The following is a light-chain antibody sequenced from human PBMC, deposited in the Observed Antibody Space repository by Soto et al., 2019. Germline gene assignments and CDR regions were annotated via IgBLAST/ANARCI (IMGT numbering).Light chain of an antibody. CDR1: QSVSSN. CDR2: GAS. V-gene: IGKV3-15*01. Sequence: EIVMTQSPATRSVSPGERATLSCRASQSVSSNLAWYQQKPGQAPRLLIYGASTRATGIPARFSGSGSGTEFTLTISSLQSADFAVYYCHQYNNLSPLTFGGGTKVEIK. CDR3: HQYNNLSPLT. J-gene: IGKJ4*01.